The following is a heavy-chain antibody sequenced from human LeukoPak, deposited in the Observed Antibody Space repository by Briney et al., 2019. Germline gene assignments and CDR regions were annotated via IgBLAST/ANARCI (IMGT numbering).Heavy chain of an antibody. J-gene: IGHJ4*02. D-gene: IGHD3-16*01. CDR2: IDYSGST. CDR3: ARVAPGGEYYFDY. V-gene: IGHV4-39*07. Sequence: SETLSLTCTVSGGSITSSSYYWGWIRQPPGKGLEWVGNIDYSGSTYYNPSLKSRVTVAVDTSKNQFSLKLSSVTAADTAVYYCARVAPGGEYYFDYWGQGTLVTVSS. CDR1: GGSITSSSYY.